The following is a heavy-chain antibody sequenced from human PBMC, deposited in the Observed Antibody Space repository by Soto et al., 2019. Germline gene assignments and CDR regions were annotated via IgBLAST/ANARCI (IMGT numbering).Heavy chain of an antibody. Sequence: GGSLRLSCAASGFTLSDYWMHWVRQVPGKGLLWVSRISVDGGDTTYADSVKGRFTISRDNAKNTLYLQMDTLRAEDTALYYCARMKRLYYDTSGYLKPDGFDNWGQGTMVTVSS. CDR3: ARMKRLYYDTSGYLKPDGFDN. CDR1: GFTLSDYW. V-gene: IGHV3-74*01. J-gene: IGHJ3*02. D-gene: IGHD3-22*01. CDR2: ISVDGGDT.